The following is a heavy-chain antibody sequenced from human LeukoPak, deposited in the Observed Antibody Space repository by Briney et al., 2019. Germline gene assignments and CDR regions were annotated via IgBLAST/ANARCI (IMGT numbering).Heavy chain of an antibody. V-gene: IGHV1-69*05. CDR1: GYTFTNYA. Sequence: SVKVSCKASGYTFTNYAISWVRQAPGQGLEWMGGIIPIFGTANYAQKFQGRVTITTDESTSTAYMELSSLRSEDTAVYYCARVFMEATFDYYYMDVWGKGTTVTVSS. CDR3: ARVFMEATFDYYYMDV. D-gene: IGHD3-3*01. J-gene: IGHJ6*03. CDR2: IIPIFGTA.